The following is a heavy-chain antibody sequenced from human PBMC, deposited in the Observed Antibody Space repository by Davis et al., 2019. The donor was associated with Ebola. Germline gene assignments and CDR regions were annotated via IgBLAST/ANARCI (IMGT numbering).Heavy chain of an antibody. CDR3: ARVRRGGYDYDY. V-gene: IGHV3-21*01. J-gene: IGHJ4*02. CDR1: GFTFSSCW. CDR2: ISSSSSYI. D-gene: IGHD5-12*01. Sequence: GGSLRLSCAASGFTFSSCWMNWVRQAPGKGLEWVSSISSSSSYIYYADSVKGRFTISRDNAKNSLYLQMNNLRAEDTAVYYCARVRRGGYDYDYWGQGTLVTVSS.